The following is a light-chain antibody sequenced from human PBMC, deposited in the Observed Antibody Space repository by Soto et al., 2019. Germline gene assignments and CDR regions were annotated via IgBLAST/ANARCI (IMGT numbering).Light chain of an antibody. CDR3: QKYNHAPRT. V-gene: IGKV1-27*01. Sequence: DIQMTQSPSSLSASVGDTVTITCRASQGISNYLAWYQQKPGQVPNLLIYAASTLQSGVPSRFSGSGSGTDFTLTISSLRPEDVATYYCQKYNHAPRTFGQGTKLEI. CDR2: AAS. CDR1: QGISNY. J-gene: IGKJ1*01.